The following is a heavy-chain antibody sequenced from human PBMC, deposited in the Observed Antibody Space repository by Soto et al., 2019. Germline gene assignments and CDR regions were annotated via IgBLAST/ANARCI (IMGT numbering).Heavy chain of an antibody. Sequence: SETLSLTCAVSSGSISSSNWWSWVRQPPGKGLEWIGEIYHSGSTNYNPSLKSRVTISVDKSKNQFSLKLSSVTAADTAVYYCARVFIELLPDYYYYMDVWGKGTTVTVSS. CDR2: IYHSGST. J-gene: IGHJ6*03. D-gene: IGHD2-15*01. V-gene: IGHV4-4*02. CDR1: SGSISSSNW. CDR3: ARVFIELLPDYYYYMDV.